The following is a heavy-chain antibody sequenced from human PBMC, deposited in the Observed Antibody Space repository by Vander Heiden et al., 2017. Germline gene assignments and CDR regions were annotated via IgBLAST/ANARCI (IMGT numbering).Heavy chain of an antibody. D-gene: IGHD1-20*01. CDR3: TRDQGYNWNYGDY. Sequence: EVKLVDSGGGLVEPGRSLRRSCTASGFTFGDYAMSWFRQAPGKGLEWGGFIRSKAYGGTTEYAASVKGRFTISRDDSKSIAYLQMNSLKTEDTAVYYCTRDQGYNWNYGDYWGQGTLVTVSS. CDR1: GFTFGDYA. J-gene: IGHJ4*02. CDR2: IRSKAYGGTT. V-gene: IGHV3-49*03.